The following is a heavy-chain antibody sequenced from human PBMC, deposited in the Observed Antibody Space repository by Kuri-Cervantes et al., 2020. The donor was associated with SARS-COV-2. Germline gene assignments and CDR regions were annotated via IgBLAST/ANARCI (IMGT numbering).Heavy chain of an antibody. J-gene: IGHJ4*02. CDR3: ARDHNDFWSGYYPLDY. CDR2: VSGSGNRT. D-gene: IGHD3-3*01. V-gene: IGHV3-23*01. Sequence: GESLKIFCAASGFTFSRYAMTWVRQAPGKGLEWVSIVSGSGNRTYYVDPVKGRFTISRDNSRNTLYLQMNRLSAEDTSVYYCARDHNDFWSGYYPLDYWGQGTLVTVSS. CDR1: GFTFSRYA.